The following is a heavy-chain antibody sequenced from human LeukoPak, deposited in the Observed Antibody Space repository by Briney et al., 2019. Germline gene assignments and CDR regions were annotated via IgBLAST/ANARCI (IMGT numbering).Heavy chain of an antibody. CDR1: EFIFSNYW. J-gene: IGHJ4*02. CDR3: AKLRSGDPVAATNY. V-gene: IGHV3-23*01. Sequence: GGSLRLSCAASEFIFSNYWMSWVRQAPGKGLEWVSTISGSDGSTYYADSVKGRFTISRDNSKNTLYLQMNSLRVDDTAVYYCAKLRSGDPVAATNYWGQGTLVTVSS. D-gene: IGHD2-15*01. CDR2: ISGSDGST.